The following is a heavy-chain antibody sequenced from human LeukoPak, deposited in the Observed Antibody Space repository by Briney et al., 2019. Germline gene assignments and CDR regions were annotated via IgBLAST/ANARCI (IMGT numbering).Heavy chain of an antibody. CDR1: GDSVSSYY. D-gene: IGHD6-19*01. CDR3: ARTPQWPTECFDP. V-gene: IGHV4-59*08. CDR2: IYYSGST. Sequence: PSETLSLTCTVSGDSVSSYYWSWIRQPPGKGLEWFGYIYYSGSTNYNPSLKSRVTISVDTSRNQVSLKLNSVTATDTAVYYCARTPQWPTECFDPWGQGTLVTVSS. J-gene: IGHJ5*02.